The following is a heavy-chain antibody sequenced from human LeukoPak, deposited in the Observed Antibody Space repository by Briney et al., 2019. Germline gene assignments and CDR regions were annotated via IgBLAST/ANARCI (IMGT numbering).Heavy chain of an antibody. CDR1: GYTFTGYY. CDR3: ARGLAVASTAGDY. V-gene: IGHV1-2*02. Sequence: ASVKVSCKASGYTFTGYYMHWVRQAPGQGLEWMGWINPNSGGTNYAQKFQGRVTMTRDTSISTAYMELSRLRSDDTAVYYCARGLAVASTAGDYWGREPWSPSPQ. D-gene: IGHD6-19*01. J-gene: IGHJ4*02. CDR2: INPNSGGT.